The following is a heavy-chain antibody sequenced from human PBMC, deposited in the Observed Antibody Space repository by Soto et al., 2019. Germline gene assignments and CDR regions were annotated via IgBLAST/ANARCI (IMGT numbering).Heavy chain of an antibody. D-gene: IGHD3-3*01. CDR3: ASGQYYDFWSGYYKHPYYFDY. CDR2: IYSGGST. Sequence: GSLRLSCAASGFTVSSNYMSWVRQAPGKGLEWVSVIYSGGSTYYADSVKGRFTISRDNSKNTLYLQMNSLRAEDTAVYYCASGQYYDFWSGYYKHPYYFDYWGQGTLVTVSS. J-gene: IGHJ4*02. V-gene: IGHV3-53*01. CDR1: GFTVSSNY.